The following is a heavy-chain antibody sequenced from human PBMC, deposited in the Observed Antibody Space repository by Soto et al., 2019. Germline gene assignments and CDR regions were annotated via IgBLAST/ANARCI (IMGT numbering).Heavy chain of an antibody. Sequence: GASVKVSCKASGYTFTSYGISWVRQAPGQGLEWMGWISAYNGSTNYAQKLQGRVTMTTDTSTSTAYMELRSLRSDDTAVYYCARVNVVVPAARHYNWFDPWGQGTLVTVSS. CDR2: ISAYNGST. CDR1: GYTFTSYG. J-gene: IGHJ5*02. D-gene: IGHD2-2*01. V-gene: IGHV1-18*01. CDR3: ARVNVVVPAARHYNWFDP.